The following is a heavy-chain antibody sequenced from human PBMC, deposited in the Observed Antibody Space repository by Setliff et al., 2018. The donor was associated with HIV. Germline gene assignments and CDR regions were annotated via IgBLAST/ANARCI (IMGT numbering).Heavy chain of an antibody. CDR2: INSDGSST. D-gene: IGHD3-16*01. J-gene: IGHJ5*02. CDR3: AKDYTPTFWEYNWFDV. CDR1: GLTFNRYW. Sequence: PGGSLRLSCVASGLTFNRYWMSWVRQVPGKGLVWVSGINSDGSSTNYADSVEGRCTISRDNSRDTLYLEMNNLRAEDTALYYCAKDYTPTFWEYNWFDVWGQGTQVTVSS. V-gene: IGHV3-74*01.